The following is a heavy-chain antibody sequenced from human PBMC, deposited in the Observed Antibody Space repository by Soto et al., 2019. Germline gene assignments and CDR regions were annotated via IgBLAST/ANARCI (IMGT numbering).Heavy chain of an antibody. CDR2: VYNSGST. J-gene: IGHJ4*02. V-gene: IGHV4-59*01. Sequence: ETLSLTCTVSGGSISSNYWTWIRQPPGKGLEWIGYVYNSGSTNYNPSLKSRVTISEDTSKSQFSLKVNSMTAADTAVYYCARYRREAGAGYTLDNWGQGILVTVLL. CDR1: GGSISSNY. D-gene: IGHD6-13*01. CDR3: ARYRREAGAGYTLDN.